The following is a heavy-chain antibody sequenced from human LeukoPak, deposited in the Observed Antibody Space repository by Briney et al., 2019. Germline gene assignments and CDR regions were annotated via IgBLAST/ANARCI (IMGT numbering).Heavy chain of an antibody. CDR3: ARHFWSGYYTLPRFWYFDL. CDR1: GYSISSGYY. CDR2: IYHSGST. D-gene: IGHD3-3*02. V-gene: IGHV4-38-2*01. Sequence: SETLSLTCAVSGYSISSGYYWGWIRQPPGKGLEWIGSIYHSGSTYYNPPLKSRVTISVDTSKNQFSLKLSSVTAADTAVYYCARHFWSGYYTLPRFWYFDLWGRGTLVTVSS. J-gene: IGHJ2*01.